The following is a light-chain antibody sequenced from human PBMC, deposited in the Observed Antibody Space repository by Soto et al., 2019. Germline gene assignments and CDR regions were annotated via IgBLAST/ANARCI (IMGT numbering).Light chain of an antibody. J-gene: IGLJ3*02. CDR3: SAWDDSLNGVL. V-gene: IGLV1-44*01. CDR1: SSNIGTNT. Sequence: QSVLTQTPSASGTPGQRVTISCSGDSSNIGTNTVNWYQQLPGTAPKIHIYSNNQRPSGVPDRFSGSKSGTSASLAISGLQSEDEADYYCSAWDDSLNGVLFGGGTKLTVL. CDR2: SNN.